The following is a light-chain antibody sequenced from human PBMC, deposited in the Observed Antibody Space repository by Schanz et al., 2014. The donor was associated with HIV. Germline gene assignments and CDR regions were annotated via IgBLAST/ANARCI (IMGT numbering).Light chain of an antibody. CDR3: QQFNNHPIP. J-gene: IGKJ5*01. CDR1: QGISSA. Sequence: AIQLTQSPSSLSASVGDRVTITCRASQGISSALAWYQQEPGKAPKLLIYDASSLESGVPSRFSGSGSGTDFTLSISSLQPEDFATYYCQQFNNHPIPFGQGTRLEIK. V-gene: IGKV1D-13*01. CDR2: DAS.